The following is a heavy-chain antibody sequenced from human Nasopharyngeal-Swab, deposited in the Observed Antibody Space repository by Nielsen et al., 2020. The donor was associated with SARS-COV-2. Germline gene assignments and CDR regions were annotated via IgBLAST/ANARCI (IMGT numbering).Heavy chain of an antibody. CDR3: ARVTCSSTSCYVGGYGMDV. J-gene: IGHJ6*02. D-gene: IGHD2-2*01. CDR2: IYSGGST. Sequence: ESLKISCAASGFTVSSNYMSWVRQAPGKGLEWASVIYSGGSTYYADSVKGRFTISRDNSKNTLYLQMNSLRAEDTAVYYCARVTCSSTSCYVGGYGMDVWGQGTTVTVSS. CDR1: GFTVSSNY. V-gene: IGHV3-53*01.